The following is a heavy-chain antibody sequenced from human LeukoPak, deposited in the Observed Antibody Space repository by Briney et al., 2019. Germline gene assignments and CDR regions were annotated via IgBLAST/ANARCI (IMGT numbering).Heavy chain of an antibody. CDR2: ISDSGDIT. J-gene: IGHJ3*02. Sequence: PGGSLRLSCAASGFTFSSYAMSWVRQAPGKGLEWVSGISDSGDITYYADSVKGRFTISRDNSKNTLYVQMNSLRVEDTAVSYCAKDRRGGSYSAATLDIWGQGTMVTVSS. D-gene: IGHD1-26*01. CDR1: GFTFSSYA. CDR3: AKDRRGGSYSAATLDI. V-gene: IGHV3-23*01.